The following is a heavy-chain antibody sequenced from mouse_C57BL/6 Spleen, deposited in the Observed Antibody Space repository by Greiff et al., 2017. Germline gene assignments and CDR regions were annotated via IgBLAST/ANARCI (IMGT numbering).Heavy chain of an antibody. Sequence: VQLKQSGAELVKPGASVKISCKASGYAFSSYWMNWVKQRPGKGLEWIGQIYPGDGDTNYNGKFKGKATLTADKSSSTAYMQLSSLTSEDSAVYFCAREGGNYVAWFAYWGQGTLVTVSA. J-gene: IGHJ3*01. V-gene: IGHV1-80*01. CDR1: GYAFSSYW. CDR2: IYPGDGDT. D-gene: IGHD2-1*01. CDR3: AREGGNYVAWFAY.